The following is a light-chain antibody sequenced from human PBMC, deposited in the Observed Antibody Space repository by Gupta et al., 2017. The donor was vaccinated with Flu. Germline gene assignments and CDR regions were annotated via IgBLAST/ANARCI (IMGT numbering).Light chain of an antibody. Sequence: IVMTQSPLSLPVTPGEPASISCRSSQSLLDRSGNNYLDWYLQKPGQAPQLLIYLGSNRASGVPDRFSGRGSGTNFTLKISRVEAEEVGVDYCMKALQTLSTFGGGTKVEIK. CDR2: LGS. CDR3: MKALQTLST. V-gene: IGKV2-28*01. J-gene: IGKJ4*01. CDR1: QSLLDRSGNNY.